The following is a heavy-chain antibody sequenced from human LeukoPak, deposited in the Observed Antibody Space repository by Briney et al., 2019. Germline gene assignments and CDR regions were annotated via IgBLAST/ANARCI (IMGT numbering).Heavy chain of an antibody. V-gene: IGHV3-30*01. CDR1: GFTVSTYA. CDR3: ARDLVKGAAAGTALDY. J-gene: IGHJ4*02. Sequence: GGSLRLSCAASGFTVSTYAMHWVRQAPGKGLEWVAVISYDGSNKYYADSVKGRFTISRDNSKNTLYLQMNSLRAEDTAVYYCARDLVKGAAAGTALDYWGQGTLVTVSS. CDR2: ISYDGSNK. D-gene: IGHD6-13*01.